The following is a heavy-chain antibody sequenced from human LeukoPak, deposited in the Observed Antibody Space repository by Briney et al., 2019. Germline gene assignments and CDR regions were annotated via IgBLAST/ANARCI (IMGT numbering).Heavy chain of an antibody. D-gene: IGHD6-13*01. CDR1: GGTFSSYA. CDR2: IIPIFGTA. J-gene: IGHJ6*02. V-gene: IGHV1-69*13. CDR3: ARARVAAAAPRYYYYGMDV. Sequence: TSVKVSCKASGGTFSSYAISWVRQAPGQGLEWMGGIIPIFGTANYAQKFQGRVTITADESTSTAYMELSSLRSEDTAVYYCARARVAAAAPRYYYYGMDVWGQGTTVTVSS.